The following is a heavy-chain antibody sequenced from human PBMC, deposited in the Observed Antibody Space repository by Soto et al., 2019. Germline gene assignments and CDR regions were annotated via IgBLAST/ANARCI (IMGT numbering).Heavy chain of an antibody. J-gene: IGHJ4*02. CDR3: AGDGPKSMVRGVKGDY. CDR2: ISAYNGNA. D-gene: IGHD3-10*01. CDR1: GYTFTRYG. V-gene: IGHV1-18*01. Sequence: QVQLVQSGAEVKKPGASVMVSCKASGYTFTRYGISWVRQAPGQGLEWMGWISAYNGNANYAQKFQGRVTMTTDTSTSTAYMELRSLRSDDKAGYYCAGDGPKSMVRGVKGDYWGQGTLVTVSS.